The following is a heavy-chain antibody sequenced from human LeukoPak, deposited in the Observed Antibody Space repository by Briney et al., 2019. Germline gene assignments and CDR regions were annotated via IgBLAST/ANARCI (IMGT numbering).Heavy chain of an antibody. CDR1: GFTFSSYA. D-gene: IGHD6-6*01. J-gene: IGHJ6*02. CDR3: ARDSVVVSSSSIGYGMDG. V-gene: IGHV3-30-3*01. CDR2: ISYDGSNK. Sequence: PGGSLRLSCAASGFTFSSYAMHWVRQAPGKGLEWVAVISYDGSNKYYADSVKGRFTISRDNSKNTLYLQMNSLRAEDTAVYYCARDSVVVSSSSIGYGMDGWGQGTTVTVSS.